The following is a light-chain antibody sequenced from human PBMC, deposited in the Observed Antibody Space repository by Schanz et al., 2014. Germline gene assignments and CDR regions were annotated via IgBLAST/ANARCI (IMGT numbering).Light chain of an antibody. Sequence: EIVLTQSPGTLSLSPGARATLSCRASQIVTSNFLAWYQQKPGQAPRLLMYAANNRATGIPDRFTGSGSGTDFTLTISRLEPEDFAVYYCQHYGSSTVVSFGGGTKVEIK. J-gene: IGKJ4*01. V-gene: IGKV3-20*01. CDR3: QHYGSSTVVS. CDR1: QIVTSNF. CDR2: AAN.